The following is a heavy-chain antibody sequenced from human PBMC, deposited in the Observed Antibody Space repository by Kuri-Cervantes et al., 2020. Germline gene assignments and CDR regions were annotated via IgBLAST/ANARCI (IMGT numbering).Heavy chain of an antibody. CDR3: ARDSRAAAGVDY. D-gene: IGHD6-13*01. CDR2: IYYSGST. Sequence: ESLKISCTVSGGSISSYYWSCIRQPPGKGLEWIGYIYYSGSTNYNPSLKSRVTISVDTSKNQFSLKLSSVTAADTAVYYCARDSRAAAGVDYWGQGTLVTVSS. J-gene: IGHJ4*02. V-gene: IGHV4-59*13. CDR1: GGSISSYY.